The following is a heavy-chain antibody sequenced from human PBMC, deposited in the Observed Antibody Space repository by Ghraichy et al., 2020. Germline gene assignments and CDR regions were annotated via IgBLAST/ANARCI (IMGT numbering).Heavy chain of an antibody. CDR1: GYTFSTYA. D-gene: IGHD3-10*01. CDR3: ARNRAGTFLFDY. V-gene: IGHV1-3*01. J-gene: IGHJ4*02. Sequence: ASVKVSCKASGYTFSTYAIHWVRQAPGQGFEWMAWIDAGNGNTQYSQSFQDRVTITRDTSASTAYMELSSLRSEDTAVYYCARNRAGTFLFDYWGQGTLVTVSS. CDR2: IDAGNGNT.